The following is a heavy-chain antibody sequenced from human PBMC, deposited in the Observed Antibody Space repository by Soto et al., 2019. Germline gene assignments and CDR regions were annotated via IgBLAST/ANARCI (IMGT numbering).Heavy chain of an antibody. D-gene: IGHD6-13*01. CDR2: ISGSGGST. CDR3: ARDTVYSISQHGDNWFDP. V-gene: IGHV3-23*01. J-gene: IGHJ5*02. CDR1: GFTFSSYA. Sequence: PGGSLRLSCAASGFTFSSYAMSWVRQAPGKGLEWVSAISGSGGSTYYADSVKGRFTISRDNSKNTLYLQMNSLRAEDTAVYYCARDTVYSISQHGDNWFDPWGQATLVTVS.